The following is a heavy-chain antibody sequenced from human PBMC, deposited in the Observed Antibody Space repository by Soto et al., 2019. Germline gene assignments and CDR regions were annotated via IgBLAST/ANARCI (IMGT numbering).Heavy chain of an antibody. J-gene: IGHJ3*02. Sequence: LKGSCKAPVYSLTSYCVGWVCNMPAKGLERRGSICPGYSDTRYSTSFQGQGTLSADKSLSTSYLQCSSLKAAGTARYYCARHEPMATYYYCDSSGYPPEAFDIWGQGTMVTVSS. CDR2: ICPGYSDT. D-gene: IGHD3-22*01. V-gene: IGHV5-51*01. CDR1: VYSLTSYC. CDR3: ARHEPMATYYYCDSSGYPPEAFDI.